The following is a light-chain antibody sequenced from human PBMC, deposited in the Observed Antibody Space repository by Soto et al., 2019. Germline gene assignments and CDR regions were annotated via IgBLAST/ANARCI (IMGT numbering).Light chain of an antibody. CDR3: SSYAGTNNLV. V-gene: IGLV2-8*01. CDR2: EVT. Sequence: QSALTNAPYACGSPGQSFSISRNGTSIDVGGYNYVSWYQQHPGKAPKLMIYEVTKRPSGVPDRFSGSKSGNTASLTVSGLQAEDEADYYCSSYAGTNNLVFGGRTKVTVL. J-gene: IGLJ2*01. CDR1: SIDVGGYNY.